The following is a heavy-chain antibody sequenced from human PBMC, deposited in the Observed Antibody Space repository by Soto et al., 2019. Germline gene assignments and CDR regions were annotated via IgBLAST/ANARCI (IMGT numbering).Heavy chain of an antibody. CDR2: IIPIFGTA. Sequence: VKVSCKASGGTFSSYAISWVRQAPGQGLEWMGGIIPIFGTASYAQKFQGRVTITADESTSTAYMELSSLRSEDTAVYYCARDTRRYYDILTGSDLPYYYYGMDVWGQGTTVTVSS. CDR1: GGTFSSYA. D-gene: IGHD3-9*01. J-gene: IGHJ6*02. V-gene: IGHV1-69*13. CDR3: ARDTRRYYDILTGSDLPYYYYGMDV.